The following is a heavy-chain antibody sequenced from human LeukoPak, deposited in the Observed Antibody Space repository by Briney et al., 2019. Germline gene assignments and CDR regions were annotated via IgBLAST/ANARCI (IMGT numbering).Heavy chain of an antibody. CDR1: GFTFSTYS. J-gene: IGHJ4*02. CDR2: ISNGSDTI. Sequence: PGGSLRLSCVASGFTFSTYSMNWVRQAPGKGLEWISYISNGSDTIYYADSVKGRFTISRDNAKNLLNLQMDSLRAEDTAVYYCARQMPFVYWGQGVPVIVSS. D-gene: IGHD2-2*01. CDR3: ARQMPFVY. V-gene: IGHV3-48*01.